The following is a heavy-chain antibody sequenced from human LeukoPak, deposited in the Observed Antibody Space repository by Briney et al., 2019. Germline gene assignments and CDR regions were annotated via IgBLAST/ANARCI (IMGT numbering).Heavy chain of an antibody. D-gene: IGHD6-6*01. V-gene: IGHV4-59*08. CDR1: GGPITSYY. CDR2: IYYSGST. Sequence: PSETLSLTCTVSGGPITSYYWSWIRQPPGKGLEWIGYIYYSGSTIYNSSLKSRVTISVDTSKDHFSLKLNSVTAADTAVYYCARSIAAPNWFDPWGQGTLVTVSS. CDR3: ARSIAAPNWFDP. J-gene: IGHJ5*02.